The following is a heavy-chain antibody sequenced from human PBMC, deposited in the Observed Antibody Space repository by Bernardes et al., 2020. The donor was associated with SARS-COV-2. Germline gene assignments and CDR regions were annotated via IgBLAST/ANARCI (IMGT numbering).Heavy chain of an antibody. CDR3: ATERQSLTIFGVGHDAFDF. CDR1: GFTFEDYT. Sequence: GGSLRLSCAASGFTFEDYTMHWVRQVPGKGLEWVSLVSWDGSTTNYADSVKGRFIISRDSSRNTLHLQMNSLRKEDNALYYCATERQSLTIFGVGHDAFDFWGQGTMVTVSS. V-gene: IGHV3-43*01. J-gene: IGHJ3*01. CDR2: VSWDGSTT. D-gene: IGHD3-3*01.